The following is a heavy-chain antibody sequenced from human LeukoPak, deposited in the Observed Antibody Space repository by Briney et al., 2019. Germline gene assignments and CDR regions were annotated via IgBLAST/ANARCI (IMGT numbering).Heavy chain of an antibody. Sequence: SETLSLTCTVSGGSISSYYWSWIRQPPGKGLEWIGYIYYSGSTNYNPSLKSRVTISEDTSKNQFSLKLSSVTAADTAVYYCARHALAMGFDCWGQGTLVTVSS. V-gene: IGHV4-59*08. J-gene: IGHJ4*02. CDR2: IYYSGST. CDR1: GGSISSYY. CDR3: ARHALAMGFDC. D-gene: IGHD6-19*01.